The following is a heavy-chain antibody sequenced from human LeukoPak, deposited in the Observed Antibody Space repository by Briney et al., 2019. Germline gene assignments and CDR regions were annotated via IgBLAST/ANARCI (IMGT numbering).Heavy chain of an antibody. Sequence: GGSLRLSCAASGFTFSSYAMSWVRQAPGKGLEWVSAISGSGGSTYYADSVKGRFTISRDNSKNTLYLRMNSLRAEDTAVYYCAKTVYSYGYYYFDYWGQGTLVTVSS. CDR1: GFTFSSYA. D-gene: IGHD5-18*01. J-gene: IGHJ4*02. CDR3: AKTVYSYGYYYFDY. CDR2: ISGSGGST. V-gene: IGHV3-23*01.